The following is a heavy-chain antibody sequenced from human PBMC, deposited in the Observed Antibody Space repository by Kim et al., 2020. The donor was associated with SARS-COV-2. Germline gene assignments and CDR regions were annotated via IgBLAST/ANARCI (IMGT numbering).Heavy chain of an antibody. V-gene: IGHV3-33*06. Sequence: ADSVKGRLTISRDNSKNPLYMQMNSLRAEDTAVYYCAKDPAAGNTYYFDYWGQGTLVTVSS. J-gene: IGHJ4*02. CDR3: AKDPAAGNTYYFDY. D-gene: IGHD6-13*01.